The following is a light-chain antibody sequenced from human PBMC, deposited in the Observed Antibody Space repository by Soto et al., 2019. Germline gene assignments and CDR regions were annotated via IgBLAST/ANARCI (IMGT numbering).Light chain of an antibody. CDR2: DAS. Sequence: EIVLTQSPATLSLSPGERATLSCRATQDVSRYLAWYQQKPGQSLRLLIYDASNRATGIPARFSGSGSGTDFTLTISSLEPEDSAVYYCQQRSNWLFGPGTKVDIK. J-gene: IGKJ3*01. CDR3: QQRSNWL. CDR1: QDVSRY. V-gene: IGKV3-11*01.